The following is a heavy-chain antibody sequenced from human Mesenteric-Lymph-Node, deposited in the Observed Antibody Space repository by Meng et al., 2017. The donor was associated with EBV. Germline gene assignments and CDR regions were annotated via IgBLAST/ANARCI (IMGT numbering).Heavy chain of an antibody. D-gene: IGHD3-3*01. CDR1: DASIIGSTW. CDR3: ASASDGYNFGIDR. CDR2: VYHSGTT. Sequence: QGQLQEAGPGLVKPSGTLSLTCAVSDASIIGSTWWTWVRQPPGKGLEWIGEVYHSGTTNYNPSLKSRVTISVDKSENQFSLNLSSVTAADTAVYYCASASDGYNFGIDRWGQGTLVTVSS. V-gene: IGHV4-4*02. J-gene: IGHJ5*02.